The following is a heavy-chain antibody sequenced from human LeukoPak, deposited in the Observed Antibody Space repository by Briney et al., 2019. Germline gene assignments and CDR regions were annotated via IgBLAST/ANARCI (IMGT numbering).Heavy chain of an antibody. V-gene: IGHV4-61*02. CDR3: ARRRRGHDSSGYYYLPPLDY. CDR2: FSASGNS. Sequence: NPSETLSLTCTVSGDSISSDDYYWSWIRQPAVKGLEWIGRFSASGNSNYNPSLKSRVTISVDTSKNQFSLKLSSVTAADTAVYYCARRRRGHDSSGYYYLPPLDYWGQGTLVTVSS. D-gene: IGHD3-22*01. J-gene: IGHJ4*02. CDR1: GDSISSDDYY.